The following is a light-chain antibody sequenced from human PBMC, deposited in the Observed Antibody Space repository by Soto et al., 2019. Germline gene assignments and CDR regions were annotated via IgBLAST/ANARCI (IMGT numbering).Light chain of an antibody. CDR1: SSDVGGYNY. CDR3: SSYTSSSTVI. J-gene: IGLJ2*01. V-gene: IGLV2-14*01. CDR2: EVS. Sequence: QSALTQPASVSGSPGQSITISCTGTSSDVGGYNYVSWYQLHPGKAPKLMIYEVSNRPSGVSNRFSGSKSGNTASLTISGLQAEDADDYYCSSYTSSSTVIFGGGTKLTVL.